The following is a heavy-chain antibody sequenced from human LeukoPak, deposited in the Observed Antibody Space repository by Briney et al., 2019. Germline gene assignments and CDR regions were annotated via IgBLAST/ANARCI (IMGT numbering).Heavy chain of an antibody. CDR3: ARSSLLWFGELSNDAFDI. CDR2: IIPIFGTA. Sequence: GASVKVSCKASGGTFSSYAISWVRQAPGQGLEWMGGIIPIFGTANYAQKFQGRVTITADESTSTAYMELSSLRSEDTAVYYCARSSLLWFGELSNDAFDIWGQGTMVTVSS. CDR1: GGTFSSYA. J-gene: IGHJ3*02. D-gene: IGHD3-10*01. V-gene: IGHV1-69*13.